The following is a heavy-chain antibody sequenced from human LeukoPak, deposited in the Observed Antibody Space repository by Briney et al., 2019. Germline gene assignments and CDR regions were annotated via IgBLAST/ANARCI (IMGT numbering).Heavy chain of an antibody. CDR1: GGSISSYY. CDR2: IYTSGST. V-gene: IGHV4-4*09. CDR3: ARLRPYYYYMDV. J-gene: IGHJ6*03. D-gene: IGHD3-10*01. Sequence: SETLSLTCTVSGGSISSYYWSWIRQPPGKGLEWIGYIYTSGSTNCNPSLKSRVTISVDTSKNQFSLKLSSVTAADTAVYYCARLRPYYYYMDVWGKGTTVTVSS.